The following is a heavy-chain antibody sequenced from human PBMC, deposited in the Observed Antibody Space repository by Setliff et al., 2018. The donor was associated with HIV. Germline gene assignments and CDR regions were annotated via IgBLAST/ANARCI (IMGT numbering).Heavy chain of an antibody. V-gene: IGHV3-23*01. CDR3: AHPWYQLLSPAYYGMDV. CDR1: GFTFKTYA. CDR2: IGGSGVSGGGGTT. J-gene: IGHJ6*02. D-gene: IGHD2-2*01. Sequence: GSLRLSCAASGFTFKTYAMSWVRQAPGKGLEWVSAIGGSGVSGGGGTTYYADSVKGRFTISRDNSKNTLYLQMNSLRAEDTAVYYCAHPWYQLLSPAYYGMDVWGQGTTVTVSS.